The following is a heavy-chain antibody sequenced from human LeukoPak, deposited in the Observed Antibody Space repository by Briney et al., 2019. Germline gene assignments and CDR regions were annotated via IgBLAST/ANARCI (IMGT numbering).Heavy chain of an antibody. CDR1: GFTFSNAW. CDR2: IKSKTDGGTT. J-gene: IGHJ4*02. Sequence: PGGSLRLSCAASGFTFSNAWMCWVRQAPGKGLEWVGRIKSKTDGGTTDYAAPAKGRFTISRDDSKNTLYLQMNSLKTEDTAVYYCTTEYDFWSGYQDWGQGTLATVSS. D-gene: IGHD3-3*01. V-gene: IGHV3-15*01. CDR3: TTEYDFWSGYQD.